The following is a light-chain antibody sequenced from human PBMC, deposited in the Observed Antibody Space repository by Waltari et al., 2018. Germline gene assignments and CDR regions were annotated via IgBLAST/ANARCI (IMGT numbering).Light chain of an antibody. V-gene: IGLV2-14*01. CDR3: SSYTSSSHWV. CDR2: DVS. J-gene: IGLJ3*02. CDR1: SSDVGGYNY. Sequence: QSALTQPASVSGSPGQSITISCTGTSSDVGGYNYVSWYQQHPGKAPKLMIYDVSKRPSGVSNRFSGSKSGNTASLTISGLQAEDEADYYCSSYTSSSHWVCGGGTKLTVL.